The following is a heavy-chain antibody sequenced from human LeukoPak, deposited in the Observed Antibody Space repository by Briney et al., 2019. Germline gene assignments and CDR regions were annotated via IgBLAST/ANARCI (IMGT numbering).Heavy chain of an antibody. D-gene: IGHD3-3*01. Sequence: GGPLRLSCAASGFTISSNYMSWVRQAPGKGLEWVSIIYSGGDTYYADSVKGRFTISRDNSKSTLHFQMNSLTAEDTAVYYCARCLLVQGYYYGMDVWGQGTTVTVSS. CDR3: ARCLLVQGYYYGMDV. CDR2: IYSGGDT. V-gene: IGHV3-66*01. J-gene: IGHJ6*02. CDR1: GFTISSNY.